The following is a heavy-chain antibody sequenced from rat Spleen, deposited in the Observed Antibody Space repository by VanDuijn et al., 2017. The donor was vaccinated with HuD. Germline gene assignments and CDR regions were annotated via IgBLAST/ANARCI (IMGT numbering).Heavy chain of an antibody. CDR1: GFTFSDYY. CDR3: TRKGEL. V-gene: IGHV5-27*01. Sequence: EVQLVESGGGLVQPGGSLKLSCAASGFTFSDYYMAWVRQAPTKGLEWVASIDTGGDSTYYRDSVKGRFTISRENAKNTLYLQMDSLRSEDTATYYCTRKGELWGQGVMVTVSS. CDR2: IDTGGDST. D-gene: IGHD5-1*01. J-gene: IGHJ2*01.